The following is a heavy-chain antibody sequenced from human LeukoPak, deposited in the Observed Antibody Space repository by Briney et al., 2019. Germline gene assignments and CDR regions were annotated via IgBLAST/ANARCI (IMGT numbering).Heavy chain of an antibody. Sequence: GASLKISCKGSGYSFTSYWIVWVRQMPGKGLEWMGIIYPGDSDTRYSPSFQGQVTISADKSISTAYLQWSSLQASDTPMYYCARPVAARDYYFDYWGQGTLVTVSS. CDR2: IYPGDSDT. V-gene: IGHV5-51*01. D-gene: IGHD6-6*01. CDR1: GYSFTSYW. CDR3: ARPVAARDYYFDY. J-gene: IGHJ4*02.